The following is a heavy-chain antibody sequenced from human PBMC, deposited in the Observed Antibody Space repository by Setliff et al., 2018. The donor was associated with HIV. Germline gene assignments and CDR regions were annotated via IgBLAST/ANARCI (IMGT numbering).Heavy chain of an antibody. D-gene: IGHD1-26*01. CDR2: INPNSGGT. CDR1: GYTFTGYY. J-gene: IGHJ4*02. V-gene: IGHV1-2*02. Sequence: ASVKVSCKASGYTFTGYYMHWVRQAPGQGLEWMGWINPNSGGTNSAQMFQGRVTMTRDTSITTAYMEVSRLTSDDTAVYYCARCRYSGSYFLFDSWGQGTQVTVSS. CDR3: ARCRYSGSYFLFDS.